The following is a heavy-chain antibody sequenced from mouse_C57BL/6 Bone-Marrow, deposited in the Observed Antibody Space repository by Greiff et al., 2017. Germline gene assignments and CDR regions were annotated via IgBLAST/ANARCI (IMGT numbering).Heavy chain of an antibody. D-gene: IGHD2-5*01. CDR1: GYTFTSYW. V-gene: IGHV1-55*01. CDR2: IYPGSGST. Sequence: QVQLQQPGAELVKPGASVKMSCKASGYTFTSYWLTWVKQRPGQGLEWIGDIYPGSGSTNYNEKFKSTATLTVDTSSSTAYMQLSSLTSEDSAVDYSARPYYSNYWYFDVWGTGTTVTVSS. CDR3: ARPYYSNYWYFDV. J-gene: IGHJ1*03.